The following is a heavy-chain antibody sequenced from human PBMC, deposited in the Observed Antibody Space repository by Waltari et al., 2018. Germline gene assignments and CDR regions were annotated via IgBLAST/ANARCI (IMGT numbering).Heavy chain of an antibody. V-gene: IGHV3-7*03. CDR3: ARDSHGCYGCGMDV. J-gene: IGHJ6*02. D-gene: IGHD2-2*01. CDR1: GLTFSIYW. CDR2: LNQDGSAT. Sequence: EVELVESGGGLVQPGGSLRLSCVASGLTFSIYWMSWVRQAPGKGLEWVANLNQDGSATYSLDSVKGRFTISRDNAKNLLYLQMNSLRAEDTAVYYCARDSHGCYGCGMDVWGQGTTVTV.